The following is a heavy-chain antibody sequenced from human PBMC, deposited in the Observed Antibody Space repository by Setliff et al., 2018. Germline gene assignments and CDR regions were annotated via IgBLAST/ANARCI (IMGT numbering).Heavy chain of an antibody. V-gene: IGHV4-4*07. J-gene: IGHJ4*02. CDR3: ARERQGGFLEWSPFDS. CDR2: VYSDGET. D-gene: IGHD3-3*01. Sequence: SETLSLTCSVSGGFIYDHYWTWIRQPAGKGLQWIGRVYSDGETDYSPSLKSRVTISVDKSNNQFSLNLKSMTAADTALYFCARERQGGFLEWSPFDSWGQGILVTVSS. CDR1: GGFIYDHY.